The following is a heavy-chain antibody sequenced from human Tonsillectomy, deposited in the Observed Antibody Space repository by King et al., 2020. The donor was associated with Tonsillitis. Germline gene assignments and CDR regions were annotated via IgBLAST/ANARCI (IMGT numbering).Heavy chain of an antibody. Sequence: PLQESGPGLVKPSETLSLTCTVSGGSISSYYWSWIRQPPGKGLEWIGYISYSGSTNYNPSLRSRVTISVDTSKNQFSLNLSSVTAADTAVYYCAREGYSSDWASWGGGFDYWGQGTLVTVSS. CDR1: GGSISSYY. D-gene: IGHD6-19*01. CDR3: AREGYSSDWASWGGGFDY. J-gene: IGHJ4*02. V-gene: IGHV4-59*01. CDR2: ISYSGST.